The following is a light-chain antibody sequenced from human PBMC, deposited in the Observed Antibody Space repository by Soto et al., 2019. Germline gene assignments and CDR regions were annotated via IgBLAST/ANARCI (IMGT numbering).Light chain of an antibody. CDR3: SSYTTGGSYV. Sequence: QSVLTQPASVSGSPGLSIAISCTGTSRDVGGYNSVSWYQQQPGKVPKLIIYDVSSRPSGVSNRFSGSQSGNTASLTISGLQAEDEGDYYCSSYTTGGSYVFGTGTKVTVL. J-gene: IGLJ1*01. V-gene: IGLV2-14*01. CDR1: SRDVGGYNS. CDR2: DVS.